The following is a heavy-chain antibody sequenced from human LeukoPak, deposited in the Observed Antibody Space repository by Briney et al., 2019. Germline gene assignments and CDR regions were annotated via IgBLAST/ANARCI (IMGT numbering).Heavy chain of an antibody. CDR1: GGSISSYY. D-gene: IGHD3-22*01. Sequence: SQTLSLTCTVSGGSISSYYWSWIWQPPGKGLEWIGYIYYSGSTNYNPSLKSRVTISVDTSKNQFSLKLSSVTAADTAVYYCARRHYYDSSGYFDYWGQGTLVTVSS. J-gene: IGHJ4*02. CDR3: ARRHYYDSSGYFDY. CDR2: IYYSGST. V-gene: IGHV4-59*08.